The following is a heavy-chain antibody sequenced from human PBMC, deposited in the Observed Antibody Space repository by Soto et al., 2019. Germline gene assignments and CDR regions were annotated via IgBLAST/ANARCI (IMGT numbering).Heavy chain of an antibody. J-gene: IGHJ5*02. CDR1: GGSISSSDSY. CDR2: TYYSGST. Sequence: SETLSLTCTVSGGSISSSDSYWDWIRQPPGKGLEWIGSTYYSGSTYYNPSLKSRVTISVDTSKNQFSLKLSSVTAADTAVYYCTNSNWFDPWGQGTLVTVSS. V-gene: IGHV4-39*01. D-gene: IGHD3-10*01. CDR3: TNSNWFDP.